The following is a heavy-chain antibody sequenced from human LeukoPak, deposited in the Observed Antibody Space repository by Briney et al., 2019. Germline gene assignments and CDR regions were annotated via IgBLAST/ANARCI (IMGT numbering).Heavy chain of an antibody. CDR2: IYPGDSDT. D-gene: IGHD6-19*01. V-gene: IGHV5-51*03. CDR1: GYSFTSYW. J-gene: IGHJ4*02. CDR3: ARTRVATAYRSGWLDY. Sequence: KPGESLKISCKGSGYSFTSYWIGWVRQMPGKGLEWMGIIYPGDSDTRYSPSFQGQVTISADKSISTAYLQWSSLKASDTAMYYCARTRVATAYRSGWLDYWGQGTPVTVSS.